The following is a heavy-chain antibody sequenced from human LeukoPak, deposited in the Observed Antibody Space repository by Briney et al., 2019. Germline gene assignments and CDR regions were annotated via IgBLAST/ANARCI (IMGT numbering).Heavy chain of an antibody. CDR1: GFTFSSYT. CDR3: ARTAGPLGAFDI. V-gene: IGHV3-21*01. D-gene: IGHD6-13*01. CDR2: MSSSGSDI. J-gene: IGHJ3*02. Sequence: PGGSLRLSCAASGFTFSSYTMNWVRQDPGKGLEWVSSMSSSGSDISYADSLKGRFTTSRDNAKNSLYLQMDSLRAEDTAVYYCARTAGPLGAFDILGQGTMVTVSS.